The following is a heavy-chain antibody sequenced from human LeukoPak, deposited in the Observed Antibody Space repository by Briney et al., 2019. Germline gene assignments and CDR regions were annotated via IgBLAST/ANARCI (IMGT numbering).Heavy chain of an antibody. CDR3: AAWRGVPLRTSKNWFDP. CDR1: GGSFSGYY. Sequence: SAPLSLTCAVYGGSFSGYYWSWIRQPPGKGLEWIGEINHSGSTNYNPSLKSRVAISVDTSKNQFSLKLSSVTAADTAVYYCAAWRGVPLRTSKNWFDPWGQGTLVTVSS. V-gene: IGHV4-34*01. D-gene: IGHD3-3*01. CDR2: INHSGST. J-gene: IGHJ5*02.